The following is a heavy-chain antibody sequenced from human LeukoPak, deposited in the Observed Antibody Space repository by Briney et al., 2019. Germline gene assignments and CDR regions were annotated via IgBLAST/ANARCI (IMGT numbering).Heavy chain of an antibody. Sequence: SETLSLTCTVSGGSISSSSYYWGWIRQPPGKGLEWIGSIYYSGSTYYNPSLKSRVTISVDTSKKQVSLNLSSVTAADTAVYYCARVAARYVGMDVWGQGTTVTVSS. CDR2: IYYSGST. CDR1: GGSISSSSYY. CDR3: ARVAARYVGMDV. D-gene: IGHD6-6*01. J-gene: IGHJ6*02. V-gene: IGHV4-39*07.